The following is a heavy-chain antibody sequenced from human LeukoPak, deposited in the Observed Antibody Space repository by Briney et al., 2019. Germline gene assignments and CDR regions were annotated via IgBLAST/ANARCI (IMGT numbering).Heavy chain of an antibody. D-gene: IGHD3-3*01. CDR3: ARGITIFGVVNPPAY. Sequence: GGSLRLSCAASGFTFSSYAMHWVRQAPGKGLEYVSAISSNGGSTYYANFVKGRFTISRDNSKNTLYLQMGSLRAEDMAVYYCARGITIFGVVNPPAYWGQGTLVTVSS. CDR1: GFTFSSYA. J-gene: IGHJ4*02. CDR2: ISSNGGST. V-gene: IGHV3-64*01.